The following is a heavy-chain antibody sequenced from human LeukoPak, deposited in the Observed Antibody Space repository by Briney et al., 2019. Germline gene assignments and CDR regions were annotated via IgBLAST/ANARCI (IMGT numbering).Heavy chain of an antibody. D-gene: IGHD3-10*01. J-gene: IGHJ4*02. CDR2: INPNSGGT. V-gene: IGHV1-2*02. CDR3: ARSITMVRGVISSLFDY. CDR1: GYTFTGYY. Sequence: GSSVKVSCKASGYTFTGYYIHWVRQAPGQGLEWMGWINPNSGGTNYAQKFQGRVTMTRDTSISTAYMELSRLRSDDTAVYYCARSITMVRGVISSLFDYWGQGTLVTVSS.